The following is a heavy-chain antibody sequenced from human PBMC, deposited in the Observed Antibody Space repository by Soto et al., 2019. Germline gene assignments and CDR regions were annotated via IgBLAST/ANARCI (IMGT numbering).Heavy chain of an antibody. D-gene: IGHD6-6*01. CDR1: GVTFGNYG. CDR2: LTASGDTT. Sequence: GGSLLLSSASSGVTFGNYGMGLVRQAPGKGLQWVSTLTASGDTTFYADSVKGRFTISRDNSKNTLYLQINSLRVEDTAVYYCAKEGLGRTAGSSPTFDYWGQGSLVTVSS. J-gene: IGHJ4*02. V-gene: IGHV3-23*01. CDR3: AKEGLGRTAGSSPTFDY.